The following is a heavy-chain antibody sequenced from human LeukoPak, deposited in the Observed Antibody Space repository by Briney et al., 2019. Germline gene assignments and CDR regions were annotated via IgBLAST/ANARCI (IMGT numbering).Heavy chain of an antibody. J-gene: IGHJ4*02. V-gene: IGHV3-21*01. CDR1: GFTFSSYA. CDR2: ISSSSTYL. Sequence: PGGSLRLSCAASGFTFSSYAMSWVRQAPGKGLEWVSSISSSSTYLYYADSVKGRFTISRDNAKDSLYLQMNSLRAEDTAVYYCARDSDYGDYYFDYWGQGTLVTVSS. D-gene: IGHD4-17*01. CDR3: ARDSDYGDYYFDY.